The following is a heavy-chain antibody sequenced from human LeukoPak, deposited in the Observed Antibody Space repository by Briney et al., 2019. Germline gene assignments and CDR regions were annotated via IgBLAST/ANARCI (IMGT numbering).Heavy chain of an antibody. Sequence: SETLSLTCTASGDSISNYYLSWIRQPPGKGLEWIGYIYYSGSTNYNPSLKSRVSISADTSKNQFSLKLSSVTAADTAIFYCARHGRGFDYWGQGTLVTVSS. CDR2: IYYSGST. CDR3: ARHGRGFDY. D-gene: IGHD1-1*01. J-gene: IGHJ4*02. V-gene: IGHV4-59*08. CDR1: GDSISNYY.